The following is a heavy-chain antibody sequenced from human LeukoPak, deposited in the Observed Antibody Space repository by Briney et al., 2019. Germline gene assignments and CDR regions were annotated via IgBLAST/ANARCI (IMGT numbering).Heavy chain of an antibody. CDR3: ARSPYCSSTSCYIYFDY. J-gene: IGHJ4*02. D-gene: IGHD2-2*02. Sequence: SGPTLGNPTQTLTLTCTFSGFSLSTSGMRVSWIRQPPGKALEWLARIDWDDEKFYSTSPKTRLTISKDTSKNQVVLTMTNMDPVDTATYYCARSPYCSSTSCYIYFDYWGQGTLVTVSS. CDR2: IDWDDEK. V-gene: IGHV2-70*04. CDR1: GFSLSTSGMR.